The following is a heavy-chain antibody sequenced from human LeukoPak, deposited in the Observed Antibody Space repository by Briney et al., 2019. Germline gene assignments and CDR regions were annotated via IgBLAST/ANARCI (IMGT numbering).Heavy chain of an antibody. CDR3: ARDYWFDP. CDR2: ISSAGTTK. Sequence: GGSLRLSCAASGFTFSSYAMSWVRQAPGKGLEWISYISSAGTTKIYADSVKGRFTISRDNAKNSLHLQMNSLRAEDTVVYYCARDYWFDPWGHGTLVTVSS. CDR1: GFTFSSYA. V-gene: IGHV3-48*03. J-gene: IGHJ5*02.